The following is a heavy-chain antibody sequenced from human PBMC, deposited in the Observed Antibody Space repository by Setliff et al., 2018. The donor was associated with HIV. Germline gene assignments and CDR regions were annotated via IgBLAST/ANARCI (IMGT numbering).Heavy chain of an antibody. CDR1: GFAFSNYG. Sequence: GGSLRLSCAASGFAFSNYGMHWVRQAPGKGLEWVAVIWYDGSNQNYADSVKGRLTVSRDNSNNTLYLQMNSLTPEDTAVYHCARYSSSWHTFDYWGPGTLVTVSS. V-gene: IGHV3-33*01. J-gene: IGHJ4*02. CDR3: ARYSSSWHTFDY. CDR2: IWYDGSNQ. D-gene: IGHD6-13*01.